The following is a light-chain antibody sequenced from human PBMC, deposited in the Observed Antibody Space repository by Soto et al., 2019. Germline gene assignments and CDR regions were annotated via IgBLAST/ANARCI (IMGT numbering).Light chain of an antibody. CDR1: QTISSH. J-gene: IGKJ1*01. Sequence: EILMTRSPAILSVSAGERATLSCRASQTISSHLAWYQQKPGQAPRLLIYTASTRATGIPARFSGSASGTQFTLTISSLHSEDSGTYYCQQYNTWPGTFGQGTKVEIK. CDR2: TAS. CDR3: QQYNTWPGT. V-gene: IGKV3-15*01.